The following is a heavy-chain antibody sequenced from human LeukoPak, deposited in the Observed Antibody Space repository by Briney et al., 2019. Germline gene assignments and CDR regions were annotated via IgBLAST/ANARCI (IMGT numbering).Heavy chain of an antibody. Sequence: GGSLRLSCAASGFTFSSYAMSWVRQAPGKGLEWVSAISGSGGSTYYADSVKGRFTISRDNSKYTLYLQMNSLRAEDTAVYFCAKDPGYYYDSSGYYPSYYYYGMDVWGQGTTVTVSS. CDR2: ISGSGGST. V-gene: IGHV3-23*01. CDR3: AKDPGYYYDSSGYYPSYYYYGMDV. J-gene: IGHJ6*02. D-gene: IGHD3-22*01. CDR1: GFTFSSYA.